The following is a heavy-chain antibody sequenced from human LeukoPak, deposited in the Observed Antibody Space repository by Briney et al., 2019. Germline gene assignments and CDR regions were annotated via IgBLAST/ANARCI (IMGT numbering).Heavy chain of an antibody. D-gene: IGHD3-10*01. CDR3: ARDGSGIPYYGSGSYDY. CDR1: GGSISSYY. J-gene: IGHJ4*02. CDR2: IYYSGST. Sequence: PSETLSLTCTVSGGSISSYYWSWIWQPPGKGLEWIGYIYYSGSTNYNPSLKSRVTISVDTSKNQFSLKLSSVTAADTAVYYCARDGSGIPYYGSGSYDYWGQGTLVTVSS. V-gene: IGHV4-59*01.